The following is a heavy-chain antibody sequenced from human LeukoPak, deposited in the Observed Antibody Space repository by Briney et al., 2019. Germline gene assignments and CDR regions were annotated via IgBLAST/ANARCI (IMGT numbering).Heavy chain of an antibody. V-gene: IGHV3-9*01. Sequence: PGGSLRLSCGASGFTFDDYAMHWVRQAPGKGLEWVSGISWNSGSIGYADSVKGRFTISRDNAKNSLYLQMNSLRAEDTALYYCAKGRNPGYSSGWYDYWGQGTLVTVSS. CDR2: ISWNSGSI. CDR1: GFTFDDYA. J-gene: IGHJ4*02. CDR3: AKGRNPGYSSGWYDY. D-gene: IGHD6-19*01.